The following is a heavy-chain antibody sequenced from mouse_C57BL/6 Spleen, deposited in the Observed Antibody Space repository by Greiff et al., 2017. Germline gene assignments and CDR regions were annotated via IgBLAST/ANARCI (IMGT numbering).Heavy chain of an antibody. CDR1: GYTFTSYW. CDR3: ARKGIYYDYDGNFDY. J-gene: IGHJ2*01. CDR2: IHPNSGST. Sequence: QVQLQQPGAELVKPGASVKLSCKASGYTFTSYWMHWVKQRPGQGLEWIGMIHPNSGSTNYNEKFKSKATLTVDKSSSTAYMQLSSLTSEDSAVYYCARKGIYYDYDGNFDYWGQGTTLTVSS. V-gene: IGHV1-64*01. D-gene: IGHD2-4*01.